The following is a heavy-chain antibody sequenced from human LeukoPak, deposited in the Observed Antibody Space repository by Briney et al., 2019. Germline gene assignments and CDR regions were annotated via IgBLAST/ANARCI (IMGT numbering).Heavy chain of an antibody. V-gene: IGHV3-7*01. J-gene: IGHJ4*02. CDR3: ATTREYSSSWCFDY. CDR2: IKQDGSEK. CDR1: GFTFSTYS. Sequence: GGSLRLSCAASGFTFSTYSMSWVRQAPGKGLEWVANIKQDGSEKYYVDSVKGRFTISRDNAKNSLFLQMNTLRTEDTAVYYCATTREYSSSWCFDYWGQGTLVTVSS. D-gene: IGHD6-13*01.